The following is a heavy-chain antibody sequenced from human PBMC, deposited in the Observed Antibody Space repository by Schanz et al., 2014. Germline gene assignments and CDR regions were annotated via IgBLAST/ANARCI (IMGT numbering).Heavy chain of an antibody. D-gene: IGHD2-2*01. J-gene: IGHJ4*02. V-gene: IGHV3-23*01. CDR3: AKDLLYGAPMPLNHLDY. CDR2: ISASGGST. CDR1: GFTFSSYA. Sequence: VQLLQFGGGVVQPGGSLRLSCAASGFTFSSYAMSWVRQAPGKGLEWVSTISASGGSTYYADSVKGRFTISRDNSKNTLYLQMNSLRAEDTAVYYCAKDLLYGAPMPLNHLDYWGQGTLVTVSS.